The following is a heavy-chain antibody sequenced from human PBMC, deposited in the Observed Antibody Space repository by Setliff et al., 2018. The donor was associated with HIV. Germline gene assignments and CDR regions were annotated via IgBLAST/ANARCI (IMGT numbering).Heavy chain of an antibody. J-gene: IGHJ2*01. V-gene: IGHV3-30*04. D-gene: IGHD5-12*01. CDR2: TSYDGGDK. CDR1: GFIFDTYA. CDR3: ARVQYSPAGGYFDL. Sequence: GGSLRLSCAASGFIFDTYAMHWVRQAPGKGLEWVAVTSYDGGDKYYADSVKGRFSISRDNSKNTLYLQMNRLRAEDTAVYYCARVQYSPAGGYFDLWGRGTLVTVSS.